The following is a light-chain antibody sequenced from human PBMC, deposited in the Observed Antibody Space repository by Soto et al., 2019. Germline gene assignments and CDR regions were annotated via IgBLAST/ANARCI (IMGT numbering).Light chain of an antibody. CDR3: QQYDSYSGT. V-gene: IGKV1-5*03. J-gene: IGKJ4*01. CDR2: KAS. CDR1: QSISSW. Sequence: DLQMTQSPSTLSASVGDRVTITCRASQSISSWLAWYQQKPGKAPKLLIYKASSLESGVPSRFSGSASGTEFTLTISSLQPDDFATYYCQQYDSYSGTFGGGTKMEIK.